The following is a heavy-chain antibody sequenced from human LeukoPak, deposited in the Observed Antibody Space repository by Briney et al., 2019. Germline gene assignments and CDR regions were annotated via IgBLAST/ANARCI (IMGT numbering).Heavy chain of an antibody. Sequence: ASMKVSCKASGYSFTSYGISWVRQAPGQGLEWMGWISANSGNTNYAQKLQGRVTMTTDTSTSTAYMELRSLRSDDTAVYYCSRGSAMVTTYRGGNWFDPWGQGTLVTVSS. CDR2: ISANSGNT. V-gene: IGHV1-18*01. CDR3: SRGSAMVTTYRGGNWFDP. D-gene: IGHD5-18*01. CDR1: GYSFTSYG. J-gene: IGHJ5*02.